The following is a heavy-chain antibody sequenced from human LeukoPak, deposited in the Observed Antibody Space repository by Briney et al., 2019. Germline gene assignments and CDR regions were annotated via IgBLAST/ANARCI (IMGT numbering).Heavy chain of an antibody. CDR3: ANLHGGLLSFDG. CDR2: ITGSSSAT. D-gene: IGHD2-15*01. CDR1: GFTFSDYS. J-gene: IGHJ4*02. V-gene: IGHV3-48*04. Sequence: GGSLRLSCITSGFTFSDYSMDWVRQAPGKGLEWGTYITGSSSATYYAESVKGRFTISRDNAKNSLYLQMNNLRAEDTAVYYCANLHGGLLSFDGWGQGTLVTVSS.